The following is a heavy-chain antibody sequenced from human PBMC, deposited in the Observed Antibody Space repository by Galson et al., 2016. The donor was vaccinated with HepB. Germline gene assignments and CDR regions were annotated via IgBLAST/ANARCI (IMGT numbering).Heavy chain of an antibody. V-gene: IGHV3-53*04. CDR2: IYSGGST. Sequence: SLRLSCAASGFTVSNNYMTWVRQAPGEGLEWVSTIYSGGSTFYTDSVQGRFTIYRHHSKNTLYLQMDTLRPEDTAVYYCARDPGISGTTWGQGILVTVSS. D-gene: IGHD1-7*01. J-gene: IGHJ5*02. CDR3: ARDPGISGTT. CDR1: GFTVSNNY.